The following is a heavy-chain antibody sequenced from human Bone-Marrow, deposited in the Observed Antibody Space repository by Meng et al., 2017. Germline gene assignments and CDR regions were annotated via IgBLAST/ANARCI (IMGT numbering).Heavy chain of an antibody. V-gene: IGHV4-31*11. CDR3: ARGVVHQDAFDI. J-gene: IGHJ3*02. CDR2: IYYSGST. CDR1: GGARSSGNHY. D-gene: IGHD2-2*01. Sequence: LREEGPGQERPSRIPSLTCEGTGGARSSGNHYWSWNSQHPGKGVEYIGYIYYSGSTYSNPYIKSRVTISVDTSKNRFSLKVSSVPAADTAVYFCARGVVHQDAFDIWGQGTMVTVSS.